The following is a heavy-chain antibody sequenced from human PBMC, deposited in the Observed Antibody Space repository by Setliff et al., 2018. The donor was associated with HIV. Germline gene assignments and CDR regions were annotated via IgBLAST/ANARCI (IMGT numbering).Heavy chain of an antibody. CDR1: GGSISSASYY. CDR3: ARAMSPGYYGSSGYYLA. Sequence: SETLSLTCTVSGGSISSASYYWSWIRQPAGKGLEWIGRIYTSGSTNYNPSLKSRVTISVDTSKNQFSLKLNSVTAADTAVYYCARAMSPGYYGSSGYYLAWGQGTLVPVSS. CDR2: IYTSGST. J-gene: IGHJ5*02. V-gene: IGHV4-61*02. D-gene: IGHD3-22*01.